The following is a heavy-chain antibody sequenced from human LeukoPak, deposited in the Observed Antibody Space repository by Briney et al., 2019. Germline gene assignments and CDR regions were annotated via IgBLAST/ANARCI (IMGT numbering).Heavy chain of an antibody. CDR1: DGSINSNNYY. CDR2: IYSSGSA. Sequence: SETLSLTCTVSDGSINSNNYYWGWIRQPPGKGLEWIGSIYSSGSAYYNPSLKGRVTIAIDTSKNHFSLSLSSATASDKAVYYCQSRYLQWLLEYWGHPTLVPLTS. D-gene: IGHD3-3*01. V-gene: IGHV4-39*02. CDR3: QSRYLQWLLEY. J-gene: IGHJ4*01.